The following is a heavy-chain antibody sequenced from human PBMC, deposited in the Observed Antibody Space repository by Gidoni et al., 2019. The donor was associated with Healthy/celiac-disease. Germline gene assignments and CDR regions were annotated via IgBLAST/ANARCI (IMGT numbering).Heavy chain of an antibody. CDR2: ISYDGSNK. J-gene: IGHJ3*02. Sequence: QVQLVESGGGVVQPGRSLRLPCAAPGSSFRSYGMHWVRQALGKGLEWVAVISYDGSNKYYADSVKGRFTISRDNSKNTLYLQMNSLRAEDTAVYYCANLYSYGEWDAFDIWGKGTMVTVSS. D-gene: IGHD5-18*01. CDR1: GSSFRSYG. CDR3: ANLYSYGEWDAFDI. V-gene: IGHV3-30*18.